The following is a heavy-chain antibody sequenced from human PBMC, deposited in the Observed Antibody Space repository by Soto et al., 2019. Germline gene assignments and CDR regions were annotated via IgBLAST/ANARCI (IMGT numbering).Heavy chain of an antibody. D-gene: IGHD3-3*01. Sequence: LRLSCGSSGFNFANYAMGWVRQAPGKGLEWVSGISSTGRRTYYADSVRGRFSISRDNSKNTVDLQINSLRAEDTAVYYCAKVANVGVVVEYFDHWGQGSLVTVLL. J-gene: IGHJ4*02. CDR2: ISSTGRRT. V-gene: IGHV3-23*01. CDR1: GFNFANYA. CDR3: AKVANVGVVVEYFDH.